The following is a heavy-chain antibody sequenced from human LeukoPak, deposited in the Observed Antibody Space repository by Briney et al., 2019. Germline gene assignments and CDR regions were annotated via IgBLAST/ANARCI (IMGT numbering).Heavy chain of an antibody. Sequence: PGGSLRLSCAASGLTFSSHWMHWVRQAPGKGLVWVSRITNDGSSTTYADSVKGRFTISRDNAKNMLYLQVNSLRAEDTAVYYCARDDSSGWYEPFMDVWGQGTTVTVSS. CDR1: GLTFSSHW. D-gene: IGHD6-19*01. J-gene: IGHJ6*02. CDR2: ITNDGSST. CDR3: ARDDSSGWYEPFMDV. V-gene: IGHV3-74*01.